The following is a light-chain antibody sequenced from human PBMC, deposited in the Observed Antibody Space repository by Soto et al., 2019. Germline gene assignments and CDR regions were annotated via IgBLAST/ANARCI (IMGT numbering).Light chain of an antibody. CDR2: DAS. CDR3: QQRSNWPPGLT. J-gene: IGKJ4*01. V-gene: IGKV3-11*01. CDR1: QSVSSY. Sequence: EIVLTQSPATLSLSPGERATLSCRASQSVSSYLAWYQQKPGQAPRLLIYDASNRATGIPARFSGSGSGTDFTLTISSLEPEVFAVYYCQQRSNWPPGLTFGGGTKVEIK.